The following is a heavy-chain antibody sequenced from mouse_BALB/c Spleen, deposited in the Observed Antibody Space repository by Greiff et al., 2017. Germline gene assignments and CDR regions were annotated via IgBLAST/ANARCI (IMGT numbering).Heavy chain of an antibody. V-gene: IGHV1-7*01. CDR3: ARNYYGSSTYAMDY. J-gene: IGHJ4*01. Sequence: VKLQESGAELAKPGASVKMSCKASGYTFTSYWMHWVKQRPGQGLEWIGYINPSTGYTEYNQKFKDKATLTADKSSSTAYMQLSSLTSEDSAVYYCARNYYGSSTYAMDYWGQGTSVTVSS. CDR1: GYTFTSYW. CDR2: INPSTGYT. D-gene: IGHD1-1*01.